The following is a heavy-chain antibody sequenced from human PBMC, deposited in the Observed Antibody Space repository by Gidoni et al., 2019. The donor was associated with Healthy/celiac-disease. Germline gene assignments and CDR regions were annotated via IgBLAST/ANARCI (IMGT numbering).Heavy chain of an antibody. V-gene: IGHV3-48*02. J-gene: IGHJ3*02. Sequence: EVQLVESGGGLVQPGGSLRLSCAASGFTFSSYSRNWVRQAPGKGLEWVSYISSSSTTIYYADSVKGRFTISRDNAKNSLYLQMNSLRDEDTAVFYCARGYCRGGSCYSGDAFDIWGQGTMVTVSS. CDR3: ARGYCRGGSCYSGDAFDI. D-gene: IGHD2-15*01. CDR1: GFTFSSYS. CDR2: ISSSSTTI.